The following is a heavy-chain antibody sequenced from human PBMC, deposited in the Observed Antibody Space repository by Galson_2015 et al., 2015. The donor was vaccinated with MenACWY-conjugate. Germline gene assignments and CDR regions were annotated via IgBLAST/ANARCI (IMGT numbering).Heavy chain of an antibody. V-gene: IGHV3-48*02. CDR3: ARDGALYSGNYYLDY. J-gene: IGHJ4*02. D-gene: IGHD1-26*01. CDR2: ISSTSSAI. CDR1: GFNFNSYS. Sequence: SLRLSCAASGFNFNSYSMNWVRQAPGKGLEWLSCISSTSSAIFYADSVKGRFTISRDSATSTLYLQMDGLRDEDTAVYYCARDGALYSGNYYLDYWGQGTLVTVSS.